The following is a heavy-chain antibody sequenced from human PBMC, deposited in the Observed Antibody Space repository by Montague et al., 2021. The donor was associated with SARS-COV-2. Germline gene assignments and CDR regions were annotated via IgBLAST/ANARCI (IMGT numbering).Heavy chain of an antibody. D-gene: IGHD1-1*01. J-gene: IGHJ5*02. Sequence: YNPPLRSRVTISVDTSKNQISLNLRSVTAADTSVYYCARHSTTPAFEPWGQAILVTVS. CDR3: ARHSTTPAFEP. V-gene: IGHV4-39*01.